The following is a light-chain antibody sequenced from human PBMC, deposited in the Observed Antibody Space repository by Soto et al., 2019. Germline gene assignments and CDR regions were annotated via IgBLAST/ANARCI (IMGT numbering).Light chain of an antibody. CDR1: QAISNN. CDR2: DAS. V-gene: IGKV3-15*01. J-gene: IGKJ1*01. Sequence: REMTQSPVTLSVSLGERVTLSCRASQAISNNLAWYQQKPGKAPRLLIFDASTRATGIPARFSGSGSGTEFTLTISSLQSEDFAVYYCQQANDWPPTFGQGTRV. CDR3: QQANDWPPT.